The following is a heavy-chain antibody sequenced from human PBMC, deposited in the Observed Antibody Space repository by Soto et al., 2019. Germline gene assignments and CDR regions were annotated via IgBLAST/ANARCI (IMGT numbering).Heavy chain of an antibody. CDR3: VRGRYGSEIH. J-gene: IGHJ4*02. Sequence: EVRLVESGGGLAQPGGSLRLSCAAFGFTVSSNYMTWVRLAPGKGLEWVSLVYSGGATHYAASVKGRFTISTHSSQNTLFLQMNSLRTEDTATYYCVRGRYGSEIHWGQGTKVTVSS. D-gene: IGHD3-10*01. V-gene: IGHV3-53*04. CDR2: VYSGGAT. CDR1: GFTVSSNY.